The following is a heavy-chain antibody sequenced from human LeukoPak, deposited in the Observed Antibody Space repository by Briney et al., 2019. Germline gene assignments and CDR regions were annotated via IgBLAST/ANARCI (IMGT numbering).Heavy chain of an antibody. V-gene: IGHV4-34*01. D-gene: IGHD5-18*01. CDR3: ATSRGVGYSYGRYGMDV. CDR1: GGSFSGYY. CDR2: INHSGST. Sequence: SETLSLTCAVYGGSFSGYYWSWIRQPPGKGLEWIGEINHSGSTNYNPSLKSRVTISVDTSKNQFSLKLSSVTAADTAVYYCATSRGVGYSYGRYGMDVWGQGTTVTVSS. J-gene: IGHJ6*02.